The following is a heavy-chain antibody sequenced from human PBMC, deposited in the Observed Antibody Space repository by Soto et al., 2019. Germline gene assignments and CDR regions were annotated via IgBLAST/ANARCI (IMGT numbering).Heavy chain of an antibody. D-gene: IGHD3-3*01. CDR2: IYYSGST. J-gene: IGHJ6*03. CDR1: GGSISSYY. CDR3: ARHARSGFWSGYVGVYYYYYMDV. V-gene: IGHV4-59*08. Sequence: QVQLQESGPGLVKPSETLSLTCTVSGGSISSYYWSWIRQPPGKGLEWIGYIYYSGSTNYNPSLMSRVTISVDTSKNQFSLKLSSVTAADTAVYYCARHARSGFWSGYVGVYYYYYMDVWGKGTTVTVSS.